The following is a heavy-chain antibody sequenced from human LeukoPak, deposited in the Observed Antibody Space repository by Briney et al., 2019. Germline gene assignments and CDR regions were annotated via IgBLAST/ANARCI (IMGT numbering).Heavy chain of an antibody. CDR3: AREQWLVPDY. D-gene: IGHD6-19*01. Sequence: PSETLSLTCAISGYSISSGYYWGWLRQPPGKGLEWIGSIYHSGSTYYNPSLKSRVTISVDTSKNQFSLKLSSVTAADTAVYYCAREQWLVPDYWGQGTLVTVSS. CDR2: IYHSGST. V-gene: IGHV4-38-2*02. J-gene: IGHJ4*02. CDR1: GYSISSGYY.